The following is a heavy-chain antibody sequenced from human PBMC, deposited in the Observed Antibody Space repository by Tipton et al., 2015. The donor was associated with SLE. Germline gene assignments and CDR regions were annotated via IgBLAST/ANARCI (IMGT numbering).Heavy chain of an antibody. J-gene: IGHJ6*02. CDR2: FYTSGNT. D-gene: IGHD3-3*01. V-gene: IGHV4-61*02. CDR3: ATALHYDFWSGYWLMDV. Sequence: TLSLTCTVSSGSISSGSYYWSWIRQPAGKGLEWIGRFYTSGNTNYNPSLKSRVTISVDTSKNQFSLKLSSVTAADTAVYYCATALHYDFWSGYWLMDVWGQGTTVTVSS. CDR1: SGSISSGSYY.